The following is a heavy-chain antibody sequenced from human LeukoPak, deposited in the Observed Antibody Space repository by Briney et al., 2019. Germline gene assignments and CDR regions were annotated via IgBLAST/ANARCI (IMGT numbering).Heavy chain of an antibody. CDR2: INHSGST. V-gene: IGHV4-34*01. J-gene: IGHJ4*02. CDR3: ARQGRVTGSQPFDY. D-gene: IGHD1-1*01. CDR1: GGSFSGYY. Sequence: SETLSLTCAVYGGSFSGYYWSWIRQPPGKGLEWIGEINHSGSTNYNPSLKSRVTISVDTSKNQFSLKLSSATAADTAVYYCARQGRVTGSQPFDYWGQGTLVTVSS.